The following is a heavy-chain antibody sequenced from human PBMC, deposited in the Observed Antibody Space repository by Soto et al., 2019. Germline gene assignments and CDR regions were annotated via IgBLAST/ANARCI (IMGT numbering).Heavy chain of an antibody. D-gene: IGHD3-10*01. Sequence: QVQLVQSGAEVKKPGASVKVSCKASGYTFTNCAMHWVRQGPGQRLEWMGWINAAIGNTKYSQKFQGSVTITRDTSANTAYMELSSLRSEDTAVYYCARRNVYGSGSYSFDYWGQGTLVTVSS. V-gene: IGHV1-3*01. J-gene: IGHJ4*02. CDR3: ARRNVYGSGSYSFDY. CDR2: INAAIGNT. CDR1: GYTFTNCA.